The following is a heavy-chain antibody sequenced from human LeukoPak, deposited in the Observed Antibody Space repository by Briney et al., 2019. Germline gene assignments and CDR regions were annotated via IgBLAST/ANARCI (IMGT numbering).Heavy chain of an antibody. D-gene: IGHD2-21*02. Sequence: GASVKVSCKASGYTFTSYGISWVRQAPGQGLEWMGWISAYNGNTNYAQKLQGRVTMTTDTSTSTAYMELRSLRSDDTAVYYCATGQPDCGGDCYSEVGYYYYYMDVWGKGTTVTVSS. V-gene: IGHV1-18*01. J-gene: IGHJ6*03. CDR2: ISAYNGNT. CDR1: GYTFTSYG. CDR3: ATGQPDCGGDCYSEVGYYYYYMDV.